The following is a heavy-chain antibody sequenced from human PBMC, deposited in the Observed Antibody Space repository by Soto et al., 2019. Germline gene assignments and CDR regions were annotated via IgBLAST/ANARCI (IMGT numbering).Heavy chain of an antibody. Sequence: SETLSLTCAVSGGSISSGGYSWSWIRQPPGKGLEWIGYIYHSGNTYYNPSLKSRITINPDTSKNQFSLQLNSVTPEDTAVYYCAKEVEQQLAYNWFDPWGQGTLVTVSS. CDR2: IYHSGNT. D-gene: IGHD6-13*01. J-gene: IGHJ5*02. CDR3: AKEVEQQLAYNWFDP. CDR1: GGSISSGGYS. V-gene: IGHV4-30-2*05.